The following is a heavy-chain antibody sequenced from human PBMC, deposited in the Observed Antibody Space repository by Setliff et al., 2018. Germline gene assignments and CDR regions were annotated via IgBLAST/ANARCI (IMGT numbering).Heavy chain of an antibody. CDR3: ARLGGSSGSGGFYYYYYYMDV. Sequence: SETLSLTCAVYGGSFSGYYWSWIRQPPGKGLEWIGEINHGGSTNYNPSLKSRVTISVDTSKNQFSLKLSSVTAADTAVYYCARLGGSSGSGGFYYYYYYMDVWAKGPRSPSP. J-gene: IGHJ6*03. V-gene: IGHV4-34*01. CDR1: GGSFSGYY. D-gene: IGHD3-22*01. CDR2: INHGGST.